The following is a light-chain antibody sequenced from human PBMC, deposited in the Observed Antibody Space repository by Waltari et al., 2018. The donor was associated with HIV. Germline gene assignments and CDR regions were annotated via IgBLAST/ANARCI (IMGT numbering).Light chain of an antibody. Sequence: SYELTQPPSVSVSPGQTASITCSGDKLGDKYACWYQQKPGQSPVLVIYQDSKRPSGIPERFSGSNSGNTATLTCIGTQAMDEADYYCQAWDSSTYVFGTGTKVTVL. CDR2: QDS. CDR3: QAWDSSTYV. CDR1: KLGDKY. V-gene: IGLV3-1*01. J-gene: IGLJ1*01.